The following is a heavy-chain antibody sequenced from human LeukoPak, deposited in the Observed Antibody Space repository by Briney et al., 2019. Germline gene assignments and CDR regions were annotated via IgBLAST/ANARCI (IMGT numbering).Heavy chain of an antibody. D-gene: IGHD5-12*01. V-gene: IGHV4-34*01. Sequence: GSLRPSCAASGFTFSDYYMSWIRQAPGKGLEWIGEINHGGTTNYNPSLESRVTMSVDTPKKQFSLEVKSVTAADTGVYYCARAPYRLGYGAYWGQGTLVTVSS. CDR1: GFTFSDYY. CDR3: ARAPYRLGYGAY. CDR2: INHGGTT. J-gene: IGHJ4*02.